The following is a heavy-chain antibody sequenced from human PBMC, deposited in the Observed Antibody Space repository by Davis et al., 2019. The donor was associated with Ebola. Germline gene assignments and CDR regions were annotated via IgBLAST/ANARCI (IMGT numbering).Heavy chain of an antibody. Sequence: GESLKIPCAASGFTFTDYYMGWIRQAPGKGLEWVSYISGDSLYTNYADSVRGRLTISRDDAKNSLYLQMNSLGAEDTAVYYCARAEDTAMPSDSWGQGTLVTVSS. CDR2: ISGDSLYT. J-gene: IGHJ4*02. D-gene: IGHD5-18*01. CDR1: GFTFTDYY. V-gene: IGHV3-11*06. CDR3: ARAEDTAMPSDS.